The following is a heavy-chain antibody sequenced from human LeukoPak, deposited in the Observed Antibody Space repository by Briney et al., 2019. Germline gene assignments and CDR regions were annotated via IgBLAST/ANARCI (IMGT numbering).Heavy chain of an antibody. J-gene: IGHJ3*02. Sequence: GGSLRLSCAASGFTFSSYWMHWVRQAPGKGLVWVSRINSDGSSTSYADSVKGRFTISRDNAKNTLYLQMNTLRAEDTAVYYCAREEGYCTSTSCHAGGHAFDIWGQGTMVTVSP. D-gene: IGHD2-2*01. CDR3: AREEGYCTSTSCHAGGHAFDI. CDR1: GFTFSSYW. V-gene: IGHV3-74*01. CDR2: INSDGSST.